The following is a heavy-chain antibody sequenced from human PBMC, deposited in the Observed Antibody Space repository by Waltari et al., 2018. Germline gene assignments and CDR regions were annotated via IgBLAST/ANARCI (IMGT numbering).Heavy chain of an antibody. Sequence: QVHLQQSGPGLVKPSGTLSLTCGVSGGSINTNNWWTWVRQSPGKGLEWLGEAYHNGRTNYNPSLKSRVTISVDKSKNQFSLQLISMTAADTAVYYCARGRGLDYWGQGTLVTVSS. V-gene: IGHV4-4*02. D-gene: IGHD3-10*01. J-gene: IGHJ4*02. CDR2: AYHNGRT. CDR3: ARGRGLDY. CDR1: GGSINTNNW.